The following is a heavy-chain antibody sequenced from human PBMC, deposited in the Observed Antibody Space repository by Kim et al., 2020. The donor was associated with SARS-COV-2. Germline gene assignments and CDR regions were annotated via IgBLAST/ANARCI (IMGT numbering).Heavy chain of an antibody. D-gene: IGHD2-15*01. V-gene: IGHV4-4*02. Sequence: SETLSLTCAVSGGSISSSKWWSWVRQPPGKGLEWIGEIYHSGSTNYNPSLKSRVTISVDKSKNQFSLKLSSVTAADTAVYYCARDPAIVVVVAATPLRFGMDVCGQGTRVTVSS. J-gene: IGHJ6*02. CDR1: GGSISSSKW. CDR3: ARDPAIVVVVAATPLRFGMDV. CDR2: IYHSGST.